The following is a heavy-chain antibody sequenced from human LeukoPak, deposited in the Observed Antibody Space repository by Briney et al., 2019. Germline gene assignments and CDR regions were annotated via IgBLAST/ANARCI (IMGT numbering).Heavy chain of an antibody. J-gene: IGHJ4*02. D-gene: IGHD2-2*01. CDR1: GYTFTSYA. CDR2: SNAGNGNT. V-gene: IGHV1-3*02. CDR3: ARGGLVVVVPAAYLAY. Sequence: ASVKVSCKASGYTFTSYAMYWVRQAPGQRLEWMGWSNAGNGNTKYSQEFQGRVTITRDTSASTAYMELSSLRSEDTAVYYCARGGLVVVVPAAYLAYWGQGTLVTVSS.